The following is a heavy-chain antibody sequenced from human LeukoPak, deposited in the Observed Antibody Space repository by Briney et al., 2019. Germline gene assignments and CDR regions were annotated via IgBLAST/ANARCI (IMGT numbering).Heavy chain of an antibody. V-gene: IGHV4-31*03. CDR1: GGSITSGGYY. D-gene: IGHD3-10*01. J-gene: IGHJ5*02. CDR2: IYYSGST. CDR3: VRDRVRGTITYAGFDP. Sequence: SETLSLTCTVSGGSITSGGYYWSRIRQHPGKGLEWIGYIYYSGSTYYNPSLKSRVTISIDTSKNQVSLKLSSVTAADTAVYYCVRDRVRGTITYAGFDPWGQGTLVTVSS.